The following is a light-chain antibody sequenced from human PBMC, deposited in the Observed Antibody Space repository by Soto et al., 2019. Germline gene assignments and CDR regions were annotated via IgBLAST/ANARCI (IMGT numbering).Light chain of an antibody. CDR1: SSDVGNYNL. CDR3: CSYAGSFTFDV. CDR2: EGS. Sequence: QSALTQPASVSGSPGQSITISCTGTSSDVGNYNLVSWYQQFPGKAPKLIIYEGSRRPSGVSNRFSGSKFGNTASLTISGLQAEDEADYYCCSYAGSFTFDVFGGGTKLTVL. V-gene: IGLV2-23*03. J-gene: IGLJ2*01.